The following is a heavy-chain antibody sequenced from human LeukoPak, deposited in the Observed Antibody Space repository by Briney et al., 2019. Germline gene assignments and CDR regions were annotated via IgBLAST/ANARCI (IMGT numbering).Heavy chain of an antibody. D-gene: IGHD3-22*01. V-gene: IGHV4-34*01. CDR3: ARVRLVNWFDP. CDR2: INHSGST. CDR1: GGSFSGYY. Sequence: SETLSLTCAVYGGSFSGYYWSWIRQPPGKGLEWIGEINHSGSTNYNPSLKSRVTISVDRSKNQFSLKLSSVTAADTAVYYCARVRLVNWFDPWGQGTLVTVSS. J-gene: IGHJ5*02.